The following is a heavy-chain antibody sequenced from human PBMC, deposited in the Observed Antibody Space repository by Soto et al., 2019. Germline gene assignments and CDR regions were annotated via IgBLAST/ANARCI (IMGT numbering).Heavy chain of an antibody. J-gene: IGHJ4*02. CDR1: GFTFSDYA. CDR2: VSHDGRNT. V-gene: IGHV3-30*18. D-gene: IGHD6-19*01. Sequence: VQLVESGGGVVQPGRSLRLSCAASGFTFSDYAMHWVRQAPGKGLEWVAVVSHDGRNTHYADPVKGRFTISRDSSKNTVSLERTSLRAEDTAVYYCAKGGRQWLVTSDFNYWGQGALVTVSS. CDR3: AKGGRQWLVTSDFNY.